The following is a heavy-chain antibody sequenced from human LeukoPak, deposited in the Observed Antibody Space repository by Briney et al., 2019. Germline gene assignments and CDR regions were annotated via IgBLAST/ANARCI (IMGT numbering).Heavy chain of an antibody. CDR1: GYSFTSYW. V-gene: IGHV5-51*01. D-gene: IGHD4-17*01. Sequence: GESLKISCKDFGYSFTSYWIGWVRQMPGKGLEWMGIIYPGESDTRYSPSFQGQVTISADKSISTAYLQWSSLKASDTAMYYCARTAGPRGYGDFDYWGQGTLVTVSS. J-gene: IGHJ4*02. CDR3: ARTAGPRGYGDFDY. CDR2: IYPGESDT.